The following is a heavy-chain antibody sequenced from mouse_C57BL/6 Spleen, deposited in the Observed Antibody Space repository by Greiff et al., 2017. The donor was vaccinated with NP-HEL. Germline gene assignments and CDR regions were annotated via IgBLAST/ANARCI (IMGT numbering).Heavy chain of an antibody. CDR2: IDPSDSYT. Sequence: QVQLKQPGAELVKPGASVKLSCKASGYTFTSYWMQWVKQRPGQGLEWIGEIDPSDSYTNYNQKFKGKATLTVDTSSSTAYMQLSSLTSEDSAVYYCARWDYGSSIYYFDYWGQGTTLTVSS. V-gene: IGHV1-50*01. J-gene: IGHJ2*01. CDR1: GYTFTSYW. D-gene: IGHD1-1*01. CDR3: ARWDYGSSIYYFDY.